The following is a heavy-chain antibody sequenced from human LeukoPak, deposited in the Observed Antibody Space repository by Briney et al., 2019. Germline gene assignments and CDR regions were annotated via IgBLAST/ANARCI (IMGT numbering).Heavy chain of an antibody. CDR3: ARGLPGGQLSRYDY. D-gene: IGHD6-13*01. CDR1: GYSISSGYY. CDR2: IYQSGKT. Sequence: PSEPLSLTCSVSGYSISSGYYWGWIRQPPGQGLEWMGIIYQSGKTYCNPSLESRVTISVDTSKNQFSLKMNSMTAADTAMYYCARGLPGGQLSRYDYWGQGTLVTVSS. J-gene: IGHJ4*02. V-gene: IGHV4-38-2*02.